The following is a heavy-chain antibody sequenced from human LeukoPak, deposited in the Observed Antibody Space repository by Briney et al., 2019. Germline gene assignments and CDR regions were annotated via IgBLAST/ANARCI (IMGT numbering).Heavy chain of an antibody. CDR3: ARGGLDTRRGGYFDY. D-gene: IGHD5-18*01. CDR2: ISHSGTT. Sequence: PSETLSLTCTVSGGSISSSSYYWGWIRQPPGKGLEWIGEISHSGTTYFNPSLKSRVTVSVDTSKSQFSLRLDSMTAADTAVYYCARGGLDTRRGGYFDYWGQGILVTVSS. J-gene: IGHJ4*02. V-gene: IGHV4-39*07. CDR1: GGSISSSSYY.